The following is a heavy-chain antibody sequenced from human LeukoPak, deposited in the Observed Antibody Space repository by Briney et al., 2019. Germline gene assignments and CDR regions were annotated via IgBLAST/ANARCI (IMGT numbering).Heavy chain of an antibody. CDR1: GYTFTDYY. D-gene: IGHD5-24*01. V-gene: IGHV1-2*02. CDR3: ARKMAYSYIVY. J-gene: IGHJ4*02. Sequence: GASVKVSCKASGYTFTDYYVHWVRQAPGQGLEWMGWINPNSGATDYAQRFQDRVTMTRDTSISTAYMQFSSLRSDDTAVYYCARKMAYSYIVYWGQGSLVTVSS. CDR2: INPNSGAT.